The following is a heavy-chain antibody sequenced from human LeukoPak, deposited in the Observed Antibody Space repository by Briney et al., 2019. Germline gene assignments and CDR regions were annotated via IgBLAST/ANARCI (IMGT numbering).Heavy chain of an antibody. J-gene: IGHJ6*03. CDR3: AKVWGSSWGYYYMDV. CDR2: ISGSGGST. Sequence: GGSLGLSCAASGFTFSSYAMSWVRQAPGKGLEWVSAISGSGGSTYYADSVKGRFTISRDNSKNTLYLQMNSLRAEDTAVYYCAKVWGSSWGYYYMDVWGKGTTVTVSS. CDR1: GFTFSSYA. V-gene: IGHV3-23*01. D-gene: IGHD2-2*01.